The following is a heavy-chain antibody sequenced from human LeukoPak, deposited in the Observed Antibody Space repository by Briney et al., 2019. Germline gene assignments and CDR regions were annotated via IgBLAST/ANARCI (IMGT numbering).Heavy chain of an antibody. J-gene: IGHJ4*02. D-gene: IGHD3-10*01. Sequence: SVKVSCKASGGTFSSYAISWVRQAPGQGLEWMGGIIPIFGTANYAQKFQGRVTITADESTSTAYMELSSLRSEDTAVYYCARSRRTKTAGYYGSGSYFHFDYWGQGTLVTVSS. CDR2: IIPIFGTA. V-gene: IGHV1-69*01. CDR1: GGTFSSYA. CDR3: ARSRRTKTAGYYGSGSYFHFDY.